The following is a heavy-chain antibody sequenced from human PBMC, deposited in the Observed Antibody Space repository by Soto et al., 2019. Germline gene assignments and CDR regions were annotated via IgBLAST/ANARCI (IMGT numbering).Heavy chain of an antibody. CDR3: ARDWRRGRNQLHRYCSGGSCPDY. D-gene: IGHD2-15*01. J-gene: IGHJ4*02. V-gene: IGHV3-33*01. CDR2: IWYDGSNK. CDR1: GFTFSSYG. Sequence: GGSLRLSCAASGFTFSSYGMHWVRQAPGKGLEWVAVIWYDGSNKYYADSVKGRFTISRDNSKNTLYLQMNSLRAEDTAVYYCARDWRRGRNQLHRYCSGGSCPDYWGQGTLVTVSS.